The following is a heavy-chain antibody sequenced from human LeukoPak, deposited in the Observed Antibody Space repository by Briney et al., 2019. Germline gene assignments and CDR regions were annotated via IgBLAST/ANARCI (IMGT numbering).Heavy chain of an antibody. CDR1: GGSISSYY. Sequence: PSETLSLTCTVSGGSISSYYWSWIRQPAGKGLEWIGRIYTSGSTNYNPSLKSRVTISVDTSKNQFSLKLSSVTAADTAVYYCARSPEYSSSSVEFDYWGQGTLVTVSS. V-gene: IGHV4-4*07. CDR3: ARSPEYSSSSVEFDY. D-gene: IGHD6-6*01. CDR2: IYTSGST. J-gene: IGHJ4*02.